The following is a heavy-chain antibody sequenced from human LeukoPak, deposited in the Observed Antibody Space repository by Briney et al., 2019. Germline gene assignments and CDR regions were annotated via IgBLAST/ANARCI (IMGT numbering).Heavy chain of an antibody. V-gene: IGHV5-51*01. J-gene: IGHJ4*02. CDR3: ARPGQLGEYTPYYFDF. CDR1: GFSFTSYW. Sequence: GESLKISCKGSGFSFTSYWIGWVRQMPGKGLEYMGIIYPADSDTRYSPSFQGQVTISADKSISTAYLQWGSLKASDTAMYYCARPGQLGEYTPYYFDFWGQGTLVTVSS. D-gene: IGHD3-16*01. CDR2: IYPADSDT.